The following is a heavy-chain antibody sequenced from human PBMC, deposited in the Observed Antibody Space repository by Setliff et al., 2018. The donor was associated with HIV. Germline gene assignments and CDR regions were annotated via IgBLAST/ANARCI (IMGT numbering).Heavy chain of an antibody. Sequence: GASVKVSCKASGYTFSSNDINWVRQATGQGLGWMGWMNPNSGNTGYAQKFQGRVTMTRDTSISTAYMELNNPKFEDTAVYYCARARRDSYDRGRRNHYYIDVWARGATVTVSS. CDR1: GYTFSSND. CDR2: MNPNSGNT. V-gene: IGHV1-8*01. J-gene: IGHJ6*03. D-gene: IGHD3-22*01. CDR3: ARARRDSYDRGRRNHYYIDV.